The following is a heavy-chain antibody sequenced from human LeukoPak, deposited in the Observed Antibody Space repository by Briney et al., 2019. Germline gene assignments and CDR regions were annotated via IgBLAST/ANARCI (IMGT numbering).Heavy chain of an antibody. CDR3: ARGRYGSGSY. D-gene: IGHD3-10*01. V-gene: IGHV4-59*06. CDR2: IYYSGST. Sequence: SETLSLTCTVSGGSISSHYWSWIRQHPGKGLEWIGYIYYSGSTYYNPSLKSRVTISVDTSKNQFSLKLRSVTAADTAVYYCARGRYGSGSYWGQGTLVTVSS. CDR1: GGSISSHY. J-gene: IGHJ4*02.